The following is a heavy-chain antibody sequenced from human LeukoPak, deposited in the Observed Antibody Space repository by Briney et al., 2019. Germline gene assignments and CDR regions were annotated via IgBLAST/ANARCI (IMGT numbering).Heavy chain of an antibody. CDR3: ARVTMVRGVIIKLAYYYYYMDV. J-gene: IGHJ6*03. V-gene: IGHV3-11*01. D-gene: IGHD3-10*01. CDR1: GFTFSDYY. CDR2: ISSSGSTI. Sequence: GGSLRLSCAASGFTFSDYYMSWIRQAPGKGLEWVSYISSSGSTIYYADSVKGRFTISRDNAKNSLYLQMNSLRAEDTAVYYCARVTMVRGVIIKLAYYYYYMDVWGKGTTVTISS.